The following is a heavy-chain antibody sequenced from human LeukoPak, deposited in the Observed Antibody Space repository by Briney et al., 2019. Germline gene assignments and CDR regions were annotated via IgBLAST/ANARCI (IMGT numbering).Heavy chain of an antibody. CDR1: GGTFSSYA. CDR3: ARGSSSYYYDSSGYYELDY. V-gene: IGHV1-69*05. J-gene: IGHJ4*02. D-gene: IGHD3-22*01. CDR2: IIPIFGTA. Sequence: SVKVSCKASGGTFSSYAISWVRQAPGQGLEWVGRIIPIFGTANYAQKFQGRVTITTDKSTSTAYMELSSMRSEDTAVYYCARGSSSYYYDSSGYYELDYWGQGTLVTVSS.